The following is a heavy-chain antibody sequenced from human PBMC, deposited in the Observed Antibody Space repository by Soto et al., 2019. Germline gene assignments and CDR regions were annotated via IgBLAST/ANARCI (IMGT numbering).Heavy chain of an antibody. CDR3: AKVYLDYYGMDV. J-gene: IGHJ6*02. Sequence: ALRLSCAASGFTFDYYDVHWVRQAPGKGLEGVSGISWNSGSIGYADSVKGRFTISRDNAKNSLYLQMNSLRAEDTALYYCAKVYLDYYGMDVWGQGTTVPV. CDR2: ISWNSGSI. CDR1: GFTFDYYD. D-gene: IGHD2-8*01. V-gene: IGHV3-9*01.